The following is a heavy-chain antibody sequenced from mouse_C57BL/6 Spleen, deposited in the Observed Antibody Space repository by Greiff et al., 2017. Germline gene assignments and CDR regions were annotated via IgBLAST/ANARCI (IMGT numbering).Heavy chain of an antibody. V-gene: IGHV5-6*01. CDR2: ISSGGSYT. D-gene: IGHD1-1*01. CDR1: GFTFSSYG. J-gene: IGHJ1*03. Sequence: EVHLVESGGDLVQPGGSLKLSCAASGFTFSSYGMSWVRQTPDKRLEWVATISSGGSYTYYTDSVKGRFTISRDNAKNTLYLQMRSLKSEDTAMYYCARQGYYGSSYWYFDVWGTGTTVTVSS. CDR3: ARQGYYGSSYWYFDV.